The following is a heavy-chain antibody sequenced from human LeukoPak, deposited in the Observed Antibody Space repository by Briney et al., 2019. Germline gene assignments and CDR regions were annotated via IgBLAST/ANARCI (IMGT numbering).Heavy chain of an antibody. CDR3: ASGYSYGYPDY. D-gene: IGHD5-18*01. J-gene: IGHJ4*02. CDR2: IIPIFGTA. Sequence: ASVKVSCXASGGTFSSYAISWVRQAPGQGLEWMGRIIPIFGTANYAQKFQGRVTITTDESTSTAYMELSSLRSEDTAVYYCASGYSYGYPDYWGQGTLVTVSS. CDR1: GGTFSSYA. V-gene: IGHV1-69*05.